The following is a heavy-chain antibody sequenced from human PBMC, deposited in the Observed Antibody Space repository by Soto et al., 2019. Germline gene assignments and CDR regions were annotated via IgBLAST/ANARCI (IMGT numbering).Heavy chain of an antibody. V-gene: IGHV3-21*01. Sequence: GGSLRLSCAASGFTFSSYSMNWVRQAPGKGLEWVSSISSSSSYIYYADSVKGRFTISRDNAKNLLYLQMNSLRAEDTAVYYWERVFAGNPKRFFGGGSCHRGVYYFDSWGQETLVTVS. J-gene: IGHJ4*02. D-gene: IGHD2-15*01. CDR3: ERVFAGNPKRFFGGGSCHRGVYYFDS. CDR2: ISSSSSYI. CDR1: GFTFSSYS.